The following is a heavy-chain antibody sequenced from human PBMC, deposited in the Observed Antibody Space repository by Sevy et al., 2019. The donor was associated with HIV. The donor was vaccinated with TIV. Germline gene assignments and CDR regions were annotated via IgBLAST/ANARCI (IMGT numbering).Heavy chain of an antibody. CDR1: GYTFTSYA. CDR2: INAGNGNT. D-gene: IGHD5-18*01. V-gene: IGHV1-3*01. J-gene: IGHJ3*02. CDR3: ARAGYSYGYDYYAFDI. Sequence: ASVKVSCEASGYTFTSYAMHWVRQAPGQRLEWMGWINAGNGNTKYSQKFQGRVTITRDTSASTAYMELSSLRSEDTAVYYCARAGYSYGYDYYAFDIWGQGTMVTVSS.